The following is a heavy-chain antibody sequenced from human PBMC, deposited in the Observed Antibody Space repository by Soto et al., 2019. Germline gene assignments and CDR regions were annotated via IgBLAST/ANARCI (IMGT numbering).Heavy chain of an antibody. J-gene: IGHJ5*02. V-gene: IGHV3-30-3*01. CDR1: GFTFSSYA. CDR3: ARVGVPAAHAFDP. CDR2: ISYDGSNK. Sequence: GGSLRLSCAASGFTFSSYAMHWVRQAPGKGLEWVAVISYDGSNKYYADSVKGRFTISRDNSKNTLYLQMNSLRAEDTAVYYCARVGVPAAHAFDPWGQGTLVTVS. D-gene: IGHD2-2*01.